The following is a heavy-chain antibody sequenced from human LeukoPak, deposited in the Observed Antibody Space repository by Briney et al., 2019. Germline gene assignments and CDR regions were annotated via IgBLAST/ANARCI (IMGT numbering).Heavy chain of an antibody. CDR1: GYTFSDYY. V-gene: IGHV3-11*06. Sequence: NAGGSLRLSCAASGYTFSDYYMSWIRQAPGKGLEWVSYISSRSSYTKYADSVKGRFTISRDNAKNSLHLQMNSLRAEDTAVYYCASSLTPGDGYNSRPFDYSGQGTLVTVSS. CDR3: ASSLTPGDGYNSRPFDY. D-gene: IGHD5-24*01. J-gene: IGHJ4*02. CDR2: ISSRSSYT.